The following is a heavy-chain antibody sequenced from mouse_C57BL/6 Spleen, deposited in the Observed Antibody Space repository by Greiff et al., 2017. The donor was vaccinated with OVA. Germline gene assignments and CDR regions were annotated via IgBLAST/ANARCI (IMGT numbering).Heavy chain of an antibody. CDR1: GFTFTDYY. CDR3: ARENLRPYFDD. V-gene: IGHV1-36*01. J-gene: IGHJ2*01. Sequence: EVQLQESGPVLVKPGPSVKISCKASGFTFTDYYMHWVKQSHGKSLEWIGLVYPYNGGTSYNQKFKGKATLTVNTTSSTAYMGLTSLASEDSAVYYCARENLRPYFDDWGQGTTLTVSS. D-gene: IGHD5-1*01. CDR2: VYPYNGGT.